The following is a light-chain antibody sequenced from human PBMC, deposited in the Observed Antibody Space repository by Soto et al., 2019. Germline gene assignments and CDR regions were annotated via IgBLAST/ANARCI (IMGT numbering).Light chain of an antibody. CDR3: MLYIGSGIWV. V-gene: IGLV8-61*01. CDR2: NTN. J-gene: IGLJ3*02. Sequence: QTVVTQEPSFSVSPGGTVTLTCDLTSGSVSTNHYPSWYQQTPGQAPRTLIYNTNSRSSGVPDRFSGSILGNKAALTITGAQADDESDYYCMLYIGSGIWVFGGGTKLIVL. CDR1: SGSVSTNHY.